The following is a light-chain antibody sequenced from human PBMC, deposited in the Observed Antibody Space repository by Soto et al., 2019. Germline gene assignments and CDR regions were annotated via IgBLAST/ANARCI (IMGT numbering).Light chain of an antibody. Sequence: EVVLTQSPATLSLSPGERATLSCRASQNVRTFLDWYQQKPGQAPRLLIYAASNRATGIPDRFSGSGSGTDFTLTISSLEPEDFATYFCQQTYSMPVTFGQGTKLEMK. CDR1: QNVRTF. CDR3: QQTYSMPVT. J-gene: IGKJ2*01. V-gene: IGKV3-11*01. CDR2: AAS.